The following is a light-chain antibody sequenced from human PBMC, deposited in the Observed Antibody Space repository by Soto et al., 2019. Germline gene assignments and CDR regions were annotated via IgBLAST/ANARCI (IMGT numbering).Light chain of an antibody. CDR1: QSVSSN. J-gene: IGKJ2*01. CDR3: QQYNNWPLT. CDR2: GAS. V-gene: IGKV3-15*01. Sequence: EKVMTQSPATLSVSPGERATLSCRASQSVSSNLAWYQQKPGQAPRLLIYGASTRATGIPARFSGSGYGTEFTLTISSLQSEDFAVYYCQQYNNWPLTFGQGTKLEIK.